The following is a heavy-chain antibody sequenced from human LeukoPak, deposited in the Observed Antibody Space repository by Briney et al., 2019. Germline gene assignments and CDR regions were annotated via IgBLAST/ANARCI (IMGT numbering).Heavy chain of an antibody. CDR1: GFTFSSYA. J-gene: IGHJ6*03. CDR2: ISGSGGST. Sequence: PGGSLRLSCAASGFTFSSYAMSWVRQAPGKGLEWVPAISGSGGSTYYADSVKGRFTISRDNSKNTLYLQMNSLRAEDTAVYYCAKRSRIPGHYYYYYMDVWGKGTTVTVSS. CDR3: AKRSRIPGHYYYYYMDV. V-gene: IGHV3-23*01. D-gene: IGHD2-21*01.